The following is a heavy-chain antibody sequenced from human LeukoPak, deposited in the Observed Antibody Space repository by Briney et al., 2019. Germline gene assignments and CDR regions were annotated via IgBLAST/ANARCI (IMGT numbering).Heavy chain of an antibody. J-gene: IGHJ4*02. CDR1: GGSISSSYY. D-gene: IGHD6-19*01. CDR3: ARRKRGSGGPFDY. V-gene: IGHV4-59*08. CDR2: IYYSGST. Sequence: NPSGTLSLTCAVSGGSISSSYYWSWIRQPPGKGLEWIGYIYYSGSTNYNPSLKSRVTISVDTSKNQFSLKLSSVTAADTAVYYCARRKRGSGGPFDYWGQGTLVTVSS.